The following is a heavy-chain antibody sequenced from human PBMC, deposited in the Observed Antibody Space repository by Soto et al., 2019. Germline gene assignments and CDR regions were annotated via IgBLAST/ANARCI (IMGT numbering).Heavy chain of an antibody. J-gene: IGHJ6*02. CDR2: TYYRSKWYN. Sequence: SQTLSLTCAISGDSVSSNSAAWNWIRQSPSRGLEWLGRTYYRSKWYNDYAVSVKSRITINPDTSKNQFSLQLNSVTPEDTAVYYCARDLGIAARPDSYGKDVWGQGTTVTVSS. D-gene: IGHD6-6*01. CDR1: GDSVSSNSAA. V-gene: IGHV6-1*01. CDR3: ARDLGIAARPDSYGKDV.